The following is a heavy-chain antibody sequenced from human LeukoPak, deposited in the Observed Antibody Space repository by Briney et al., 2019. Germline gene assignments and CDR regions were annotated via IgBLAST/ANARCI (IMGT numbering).Heavy chain of an antibody. CDR3: ARGYCSGGSCYSYYYYNYMDV. J-gene: IGHJ6*03. V-gene: IGHV4-61*02. CDR1: GGSISSGTYN. Sequence: SETLSLTCSVSGGSISSGTYNWSWIRQPAGEGLEWIGRIYASGNSNYNPSLKSRVTISVDTSKNQFSLKLSSVTAADTAVYYRARGYCSGGSCYSYYYYNYMDVWGKGTTVTVSS. CDR2: IYASGNS. D-gene: IGHD2-15*01.